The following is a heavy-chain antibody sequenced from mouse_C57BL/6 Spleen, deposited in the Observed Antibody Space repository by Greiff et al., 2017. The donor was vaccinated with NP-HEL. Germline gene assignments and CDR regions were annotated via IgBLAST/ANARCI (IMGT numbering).Heavy chain of an antibody. J-gene: IGHJ3*01. Sequence: DVKLQESGAELVRPGASVKLSCTASGFNIKDDYMHWVKQRPEQGLEWIGWIDPENGDTEYASKFQGKATITADTSSNTAYLQLSSLTSEDTAVYYCTTDDYGSRGLTYWGQGTLVTVSA. CDR3: TTDDYGSRGLTY. V-gene: IGHV14-4*01. CDR1: GFNIKDDY. CDR2: IDPENGDT. D-gene: IGHD1-1*01.